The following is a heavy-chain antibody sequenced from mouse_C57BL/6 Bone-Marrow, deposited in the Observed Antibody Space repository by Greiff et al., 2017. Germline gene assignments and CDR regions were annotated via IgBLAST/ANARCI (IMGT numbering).Heavy chain of an antibody. D-gene: IGHD1-1*01. J-gene: IGHJ2*01. CDR2: IHPTSGST. CDR1: GYTFTSYW. CDR3: ARENYYGRGVYYFDY. Sequence: QVHVKQPGAELVKPGASVKLSCKASGYTFTSYWMHWVKQRPGQGLEWIGMIHPTSGSTNYNEKFKSKATLTVDKSSSATYMQLSSLTSEDSAVYYCARENYYGRGVYYFDYWGQGTTLTVSS. V-gene: IGHV1-64*01.